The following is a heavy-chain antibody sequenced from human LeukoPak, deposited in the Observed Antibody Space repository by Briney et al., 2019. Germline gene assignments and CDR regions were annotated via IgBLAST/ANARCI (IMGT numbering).Heavy chain of an antibody. V-gene: IGHV4-38-2*02. D-gene: IGHD1-20*01. CDR2: IYHSGST. J-gene: IGHJ4*02. Sequence: PSETLSLTCTVSGYSISSGYYWGWIRQPPGKGLEWIGSIYHSGSTYYNPSLKSRVTISVDTSKNQFSLKLSSVTAADTAVYYCARDGPISRITGTTRGDYWGQGTLVTVSS. CDR3: ARDGPISRITGTTRGDY. CDR1: GYSISSGYY.